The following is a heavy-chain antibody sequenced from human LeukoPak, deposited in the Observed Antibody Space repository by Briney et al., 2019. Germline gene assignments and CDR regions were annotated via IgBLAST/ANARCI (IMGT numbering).Heavy chain of an antibody. V-gene: IGHV3-74*01. CDR3: ARAYTAIVYDYFDY. J-gene: IGHJ4*02. D-gene: IGHD3-16*02. CDR1: GFTFSSYW. Sequence: GGSLRLSCAASGFTFSSYWMRLVRQAPGKGLVWVSRIISDGSSTSYADSVKGRFTISRDNAKNTLYLQMNSLRAEDPAVYYCARAYTAIVYDYFDYWGQGTLVTVSS. CDR2: IISDGSST.